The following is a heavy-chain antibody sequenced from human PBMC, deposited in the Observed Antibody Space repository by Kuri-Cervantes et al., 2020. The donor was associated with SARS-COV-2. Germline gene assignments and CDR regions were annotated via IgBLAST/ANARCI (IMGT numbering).Heavy chain of an antibody. D-gene: IGHD6-19*01. CDR3: ARDRVFGGWAYYYYYYMDV. CDR1: GGSISSHY. J-gene: IGHJ6*03. Sequence: SETLSLTCTVSGGSISSHYWSWIRQPPGKGLEWIGYIYYSWSTNYNPSLKSRVTISLNTSKNQFSLKLSSVTAADTAVYYCARDRVFGGWAYYYYYYMDVWGKGTTVTVSS. V-gene: IGHV4-59*11. CDR2: IYYSWST.